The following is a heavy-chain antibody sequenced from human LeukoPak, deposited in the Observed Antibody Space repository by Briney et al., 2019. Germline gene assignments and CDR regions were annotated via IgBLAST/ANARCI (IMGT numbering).Heavy chain of an antibody. V-gene: IGHV4-38-2*02. CDR3: ARLTVVRRWFDP. Sequence: PSETLSLTCTVSGYSISSGYYWGWIRPPPGKGLEWIGSIYHSGSTYYNPSLKSRVTISVDTSKNQFSLKLSSVTAADTAVYYCARLTVVRRWFDPWGQGTLVTVSS. CDR1: GYSISSGYY. J-gene: IGHJ5*02. D-gene: IGHD4-23*01. CDR2: IYHSGST.